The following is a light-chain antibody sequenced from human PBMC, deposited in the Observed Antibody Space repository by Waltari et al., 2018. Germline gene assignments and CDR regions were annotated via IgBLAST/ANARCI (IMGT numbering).Light chain of an antibody. Sequence: EIVLTQSPGPLSLSPGERATLSCRASQSVSSSYLAWYQQKPGQAPRLLIYGASSRATGIPDRFSGSGFGTDFTLTISRLEPEDFAVYYCQQYTGSPWTFGQGTKVEIK. J-gene: IGKJ1*01. CDR1: QSVSSSY. V-gene: IGKV3-20*01. CDR2: GAS. CDR3: QQYTGSPWT.